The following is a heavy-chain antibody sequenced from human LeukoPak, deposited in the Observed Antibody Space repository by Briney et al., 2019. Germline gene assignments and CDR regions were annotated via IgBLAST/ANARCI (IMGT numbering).Heavy chain of an antibody. V-gene: IGHV1-18*01. J-gene: IGHJ1*01. CDR1: GYTFGNYG. CDR3: ARGIAVGDAEFFQH. CDR2: ISAYNGNR. D-gene: IGHD6-19*01. Sequence: ASVKVSCKASGYTFGNYGIAWVRQAPGQGLEWMGWISAYNGNRNYAQEFQGRVTMTTETSTSTAFMELRSLRSDDTAVYCCARGIAVGDAEFFQHWGQGTLVIVSS.